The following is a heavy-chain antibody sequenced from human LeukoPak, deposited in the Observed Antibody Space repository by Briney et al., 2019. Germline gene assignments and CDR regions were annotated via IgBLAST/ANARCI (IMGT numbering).Heavy chain of an antibody. CDR1: GGSISSYY. Sequence: PSETLSLTCTVSGGSISSYYWSWIRQPPGKGLEWIGYIYYSGSTNYNPSLKSRVTISVDTSKNQFSLKLRSVTAADTAVYYCARGGTTMNTVTHFDYWGQGTLVTVSS. CDR2: IYYSGST. J-gene: IGHJ4*02. V-gene: IGHV4-59*01. CDR3: ARGGTTMNTVTHFDY. D-gene: IGHD4-17*01.